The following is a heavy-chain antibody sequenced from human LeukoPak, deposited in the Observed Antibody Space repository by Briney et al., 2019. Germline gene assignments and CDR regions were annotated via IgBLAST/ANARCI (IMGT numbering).Heavy chain of an antibody. CDR1: GFTFSGYA. V-gene: IGHV3-23*01. Sequence: GGSLRLSCAASGFTFSGYAMSWVRQAPGKGLEWVSSISGSADTTYYADSVKGRFAISRDNSKNTVYLQMNSLRAEEKALYYCAKVAAAGTHLDYWGQGTLVTVSS. CDR2: ISGSADTT. D-gene: IGHD6-13*01. CDR3: AKVAAAGTHLDY. J-gene: IGHJ4*02.